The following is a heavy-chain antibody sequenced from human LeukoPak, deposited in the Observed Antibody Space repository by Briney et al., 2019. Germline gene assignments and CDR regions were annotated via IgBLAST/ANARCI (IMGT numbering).Heavy chain of an antibody. J-gene: IGHJ4*02. CDR2: ISAYNGNT. Sequence: GASVKVSCKASGYTFTSYGISWVRQAPGQGLEWMGWISAYNGNTNYAQKLQGRVTMTTDTSTSTAYMELRSLRSDDTAVYYCARDQQRGTMIVDFDYWGRGTLVTVSS. V-gene: IGHV1-18*01. D-gene: IGHD3-22*01. CDR1: GYTFTSYG. CDR3: ARDQQRGTMIVDFDY.